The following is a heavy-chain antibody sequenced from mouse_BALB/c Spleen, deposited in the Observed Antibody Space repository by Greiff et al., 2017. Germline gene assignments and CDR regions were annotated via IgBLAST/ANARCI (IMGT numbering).Heavy chain of an antibody. J-gene: IGHJ2*01. V-gene: IGHV1-18*01. CDR2: INPNNGGT. CDR1: GYTFTDYN. CDR3: ARMKEPFDY. Sequence: VQLKESGPELVKPGASVKIPCKASGYTFTDYNMDWVKQSHGKSLEWIGDINPNNGGTIYNQKFKGKATLTVDKSSSTAYMELRSLTSEDTAVYYCARMKEPFDYWGHGTTLTVSS.